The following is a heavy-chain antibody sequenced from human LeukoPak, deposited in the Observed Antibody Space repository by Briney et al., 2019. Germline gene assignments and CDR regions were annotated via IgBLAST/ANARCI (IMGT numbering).Heavy chain of an antibody. V-gene: IGHV4-30-4*01. D-gene: IGHD3-22*01. Sequence: DHDMNWVRQPPGKGLEWIGYIYYSGSTYYNPSLKSRVTISVDTSKNQFSLKLSSVTAADTAVYYCARSDAGYYDSSGYYPLDYWGQGTLVTVSS. CDR2: IYYSGST. CDR3: ARSDAGYYDSSGYYPLDY. CDR1: DHD. J-gene: IGHJ4*02.